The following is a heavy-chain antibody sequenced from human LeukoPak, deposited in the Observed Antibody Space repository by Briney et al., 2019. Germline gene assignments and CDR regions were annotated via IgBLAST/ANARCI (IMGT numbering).Heavy chain of an antibody. Sequence: GASVTVSCKASGYTFTSYDINWVRQATGQGLEWMGWMNPNSGNTGYAQKFQGRVTMTRNTFINTAYMELSSLRSEDTAVYYCARLTPYYDILTGYYASAEYFQHWGQGTLVTVSS. V-gene: IGHV1-8*01. CDR2: MNPNSGNT. J-gene: IGHJ1*01. CDR3: ARLTPYYDILTGYYASAEYFQH. CDR1: GYTFTSYD. D-gene: IGHD3-9*01.